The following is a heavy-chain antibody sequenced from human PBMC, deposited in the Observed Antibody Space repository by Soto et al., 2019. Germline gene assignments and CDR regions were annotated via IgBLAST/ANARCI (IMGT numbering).Heavy chain of an antibody. CDR1: GFTFSSYG. CDR3: AKGGAVAGTAVYPPINWFDP. J-gene: IGHJ5*02. Sequence: SLRLSCAASGFTFSSYGMHWVRQAPGKGLEWVAVISYDGSNKYYADSVKGRFTISRDNSKNTLYLQMNSLRAEDTAVYYCAKGGAVAGTAVYPPINWFDPWGQGTLVTVSS. D-gene: IGHD6-19*01. CDR2: ISYDGSNK. V-gene: IGHV3-30*18.